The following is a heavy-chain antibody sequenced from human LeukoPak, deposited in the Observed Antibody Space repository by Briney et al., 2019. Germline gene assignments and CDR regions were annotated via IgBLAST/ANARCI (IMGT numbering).Heavy chain of an antibody. J-gene: IGHJ4*02. CDR2: IIPIFGIA. D-gene: IGHD6-13*01. Sequence: GASVKVSCKASGGTFSSYAISWVRQAPGQGLEWMGRIIPIFGIASYAQKFQGRVTITADKSTSTAYMELSSLRSEDTAVYYCARQGVAAAADYWGQGTLVTVSS. CDR3: ARQGVAAAADY. CDR1: GGTFSSYA. V-gene: IGHV1-69*04.